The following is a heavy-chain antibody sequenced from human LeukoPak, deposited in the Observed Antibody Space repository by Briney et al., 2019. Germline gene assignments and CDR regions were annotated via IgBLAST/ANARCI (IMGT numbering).Heavy chain of an antibody. CDR2: IYTSGST. D-gene: IGHD3-3*01. CDR1: GGSISSYY. Sequence: PSETLSLTCTVSGGSISSYYWSWIRQPAGKGLEWIGRIYTSGSTNYNPSLKSRVTISVDTSKNQFSLKLSSVAAADTAVYYCASDSGYYGNWFDPWGQGTLVTVSS. V-gene: IGHV4-4*07. J-gene: IGHJ5*02. CDR3: ASDSGYYGNWFDP.